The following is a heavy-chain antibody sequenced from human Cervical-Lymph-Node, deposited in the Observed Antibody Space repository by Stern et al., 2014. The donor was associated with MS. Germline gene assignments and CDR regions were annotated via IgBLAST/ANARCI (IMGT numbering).Heavy chain of an antibody. D-gene: IGHD6-6*01. CDR1: GGTFSDFA. CDR2: IIPVFGTT. Sequence: VQLVESGAEVKKPWSSVKVSCKASGGTFSDFAISWVRQAPRQGLEWMGGIIPVFGTTHYAQKYQGRITITADGSTSTAYMELSSLRSEDTAVYYCARDSGLEYTGYGMDVWGQGTTVTVS. CDR3: ARDSGLEYTGYGMDV. V-gene: IGHV1-69*01. J-gene: IGHJ6*02.